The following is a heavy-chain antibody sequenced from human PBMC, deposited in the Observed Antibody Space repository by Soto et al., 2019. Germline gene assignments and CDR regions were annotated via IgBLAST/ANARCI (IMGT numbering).Heavy chain of an antibody. D-gene: IGHD1-26*01. CDR3: ARGLVGATGAFNYYYYGMDV. V-gene: IGHV4-34*01. CDR1: GGSFSGYY. CDR2: INHSGST. J-gene: IGHJ6*02. Sequence: SETLSLTCAVYGGSFSGYYWRWIRQPPGKGLEWIGEINHSGSTNYNPSLKSRVTISVDTSKNQFSLKLSSVTAADTAVYYCARGLVGATGAFNYYYYGMDVWGQGTTVTVSS.